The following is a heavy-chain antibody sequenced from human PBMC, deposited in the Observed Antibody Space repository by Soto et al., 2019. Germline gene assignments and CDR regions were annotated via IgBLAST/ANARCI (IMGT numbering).Heavy chain of an antibody. CDR3: ARDVGVTGSSSWLIDY. D-gene: IGHD6-13*01. Sequence: PGGSLRLSCAASGFTFSSYAMHWVRQAPGKGLEWVAVISYDGSNKYYADSVKGRFTISRDNSKNTLYLQMNSLRAEDTAVYYCARDVGVTGSSSWLIDYWGQGTLVTVSS. J-gene: IGHJ4*02. CDR2: ISYDGSNK. CDR1: GFTFSSYA. V-gene: IGHV3-30-3*01.